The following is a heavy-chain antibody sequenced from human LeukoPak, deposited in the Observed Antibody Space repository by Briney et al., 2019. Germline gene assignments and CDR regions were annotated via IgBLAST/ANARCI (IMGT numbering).Heavy chain of an antibody. V-gene: IGHV3-23*01. CDR1: GFTFSSYA. J-gene: IGHJ4*02. CDR3: AKDYMVRGVITY. D-gene: IGHD3-10*01. CDR2: ISGSAGST. Sequence: GGSLRLSCAASGFTFSSYAMSWVRQAPGKGLEWVSAISGSAGSTYYADSVKGRFTISRDNSKNTLYLQMNSLRAEDTAVYYCAKDYMVRGVITYWGQGTLVTVSS.